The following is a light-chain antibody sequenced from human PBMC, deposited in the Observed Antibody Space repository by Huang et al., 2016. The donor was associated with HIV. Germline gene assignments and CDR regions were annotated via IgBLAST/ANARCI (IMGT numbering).Light chain of an antibody. J-gene: IGKJ4*01. V-gene: IGKV3-15*01. CDR2: GSS. CDR3: HQYNNWLLS. Sequence: LVMTQSPATLSVAPGERVTLSCRANRSVSSNLAWYQQRPGQAPRILIYGSSTRAPGSPARFSGSGSGTDFSLTISSLQSEDFALYYCHQYNNWLLSFGGGTRVDI. CDR1: RSVSSN.